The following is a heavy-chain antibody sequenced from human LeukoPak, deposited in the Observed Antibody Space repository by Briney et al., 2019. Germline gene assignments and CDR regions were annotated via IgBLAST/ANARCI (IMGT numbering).Heavy chain of an antibody. D-gene: IGHD5-12*01. CDR2: IVYSGST. J-gene: IGHJ3*02. CDR3: AKPWIYDAFDI. V-gene: IGHV4-39*01. Sequence: SETLSLTCTVSGGSISSSSYYWGWIRQPLGKGLEWIGSIVYSGSTYYNPSLKSRVTISADTSENQFSLKLSSVTAADTAVYYCAKPWIYDAFDIWGQGTMVTVSS. CDR1: GGSISSSSYY.